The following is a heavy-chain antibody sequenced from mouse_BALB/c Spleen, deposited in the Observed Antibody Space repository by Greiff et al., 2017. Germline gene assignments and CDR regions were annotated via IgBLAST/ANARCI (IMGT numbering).Heavy chain of an antibody. V-gene: IGHV1-20*02. J-gene: IGHJ4*01. CDR2: INPYNGDT. Sequence: VQLQQSGPELVKPGASVKISCKASGYSFTGYFMNWVMQSHGKSLEWIGRINPYNGDTFYNQKFKGKATLTVDKSSSTAHMELRSLASEDSAVYYCARSSHSYGSSYGAMDYWGQGTSVTVSS. CDR1: GYSFTGYF. CDR3: ARSSHSYGSSYGAMDY. D-gene: IGHD1-1*01.